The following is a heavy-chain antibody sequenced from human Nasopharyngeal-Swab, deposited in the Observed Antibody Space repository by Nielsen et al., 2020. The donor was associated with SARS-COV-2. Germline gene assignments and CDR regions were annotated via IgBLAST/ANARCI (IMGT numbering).Heavy chain of an antibody. Sequence: ASVKVSCKASGYTFTSYGISWVRQAPGQGLVWMGWISAYNGNTNYAQKLQGRVTMTTDTSTSTAYMELRSLRSDDTAVYYCARVGPDIVVVVAAAPDYWGQGTLVTVSS. CDR3: ARVGPDIVVVVAAAPDY. V-gene: IGHV1-18*01. J-gene: IGHJ4*02. D-gene: IGHD2-15*01. CDR1: GYTFTSYG. CDR2: ISAYNGNT.